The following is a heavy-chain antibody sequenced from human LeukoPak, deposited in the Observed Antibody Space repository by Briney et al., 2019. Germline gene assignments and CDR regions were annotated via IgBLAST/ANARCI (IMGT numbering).Heavy chain of an antibody. V-gene: IGHV1-46*01. CDR3: ARDGDIVVPRGDY. D-gene: IGHD2-15*01. J-gene: IGHJ4*02. CDR2: INPSGGST. Sequence: ASVKVSCKASGYTFTSYYMHWVRQAPGQGLEWMGIINPSGGSTSYAQKFQGRVTMTRDTSISTAYMELSRLRSDDTAVYYCARDGDIVVPRGDYWGQGTLVTVSS. CDR1: GYTFTSYY.